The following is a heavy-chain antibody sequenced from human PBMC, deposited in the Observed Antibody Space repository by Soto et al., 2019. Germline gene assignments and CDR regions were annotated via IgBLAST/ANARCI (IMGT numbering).Heavy chain of an antibody. CDR3: AKERRITMIVVVITLGWYFDL. J-gene: IGHJ2*01. CDR2: ISGSGGST. Sequence: EVQLLESGGGLVQPGGSLRLSCAASGFTFSSYAMSWVRQAPGKRLEWVSAISGSGGSTYYADSVKGRFTISRDNSKNTLYLQMNSLRAEDTAVYYCAKERRITMIVVVITLGWYFDLWGRGTLVTVSS. CDR1: GFTFSSYA. D-gene: IGHD3-22*01. V-gene: IGHV3-23*01.